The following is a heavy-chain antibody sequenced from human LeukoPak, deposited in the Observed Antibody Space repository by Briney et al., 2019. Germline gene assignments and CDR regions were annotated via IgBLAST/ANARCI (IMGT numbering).Heavy chain of an antibody. Sequence: ASVKVSCKASGYTFTSYGISWVRQAPGQGLEWMGWISAYNGNTNYAQKLQGRVTMTTDTSTSTAYMELRSLGSDDTAVYYCARGSRISMIRGGGDLDYWGQGTLVTVSS. D-gene: IGHD3-10*01. CDR3: ARGSRISMIRGGGDLDY. CDR2: ISAYNGNT. CDR1: GYTFTSYG. J-gene: IGHJ4*02. V-gene: IGHV1-18*01.